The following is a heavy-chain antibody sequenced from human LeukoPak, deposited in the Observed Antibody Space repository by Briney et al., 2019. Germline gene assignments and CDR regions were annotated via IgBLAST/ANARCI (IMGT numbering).Heavy chain of an antibody. CDR3: ARFILTGYSLDY. CDR1: GGSISSDDYC. Sequence: SETLSLTCTVSGGSISSDDYCWSWIRQLPGKGLEWIGYISHIGSTYYNPSLKSPVSISIDTSKNQFSLKVISVTAADTAVYYCARFILTGYSLDYWGQGTLVTVSS. V-gene: IGHV4-31*01. CDR2: ISHIGST. D-gene: IGHD3-9*01. J-gene: IGHJ4*02.